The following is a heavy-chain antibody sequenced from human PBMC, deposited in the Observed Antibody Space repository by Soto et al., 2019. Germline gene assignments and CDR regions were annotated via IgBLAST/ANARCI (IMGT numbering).Heavy chain of an antibody. V-gene: IGHV4-59*01. D-gene: IGHD1-1*01. Sequence: SETLPLTCTVSGGSISSYYWSWIRQPPGKGLEWIGYIYYSGSTNYNPSLKSRVTISVDTSKNQFSLKLSSVTAADTAVYYCASKTGTIYYGMDVWGQGTTVTVSS. CDR1: GGSISSYY. CDR2: IYYSGST. J-gene: IGHJ6*02. CDR3: ASKTGTIYYGMDV.